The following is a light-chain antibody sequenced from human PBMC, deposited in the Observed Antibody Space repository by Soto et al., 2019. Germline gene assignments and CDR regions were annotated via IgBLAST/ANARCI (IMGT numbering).Light chain of an antibody. V-gene: IGKV3-15*01. CDR3: QHYTNWPLT. J-gene: IGKJ4*01. CDR1: HSVSSR. CDR2: GAS. Sequence: EIVMTQSPATLSVSPGERATLSCRASHSVSSRLAWYQQKPGQAPRLLIYGASTSATGLPARFSGSGSGTEFTLTISSLQSEDFAVDYCQHYTNWPLTFGGGTKVEIK.